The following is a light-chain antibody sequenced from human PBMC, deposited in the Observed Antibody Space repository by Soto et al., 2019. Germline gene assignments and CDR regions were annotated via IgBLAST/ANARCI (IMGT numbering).Light chain of an antibody. CDR2: LNSDGSH. J-gene: IGLJ2*01. CDR1: SGHSSYA. Sequence: QLVLTQSPSASASLGASVKLTCTLSSGHSSYAIAWHQQQPEKGPRYLMKLNSDGSHSKGDGIPDRFSGSSSGAERYLTIASLQSEDEGDYYCQTWGTGSVVVGGGTQLTVL. CDR3: QTWGTGSVV. V-gene: IGLV4-69*01.